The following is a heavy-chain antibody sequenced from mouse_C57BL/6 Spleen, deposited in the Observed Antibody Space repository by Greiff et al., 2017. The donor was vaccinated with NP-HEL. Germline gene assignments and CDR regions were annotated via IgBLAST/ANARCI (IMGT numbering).Heavy chain of an antibody. D-gene: IGHD2-1*01. V-gene: IGHV1-59*01. CDR3: ARSRDIYYGNYGWFAY. CDR2: IDPSDSYT. Sequence: VQLQQPGAELVRPGTSVKLSCKASGYTFTSYWMHWVKQRPGQGLEWIGVIDPSDSYTNYNQKFKGKATLTVDTSSSTAYMQLSSLTSEDSAVYYCARSRDIYYGNYGWFAYWGQGTLVTVSA. J-gene: IGHJ3*01. CDR1: GYTFTSYW.